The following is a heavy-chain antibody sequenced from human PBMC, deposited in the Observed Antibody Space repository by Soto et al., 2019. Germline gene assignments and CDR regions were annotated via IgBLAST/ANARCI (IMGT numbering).Heavy chain of an antibody. CDR2: IWYDGSNK. Sequence: QVQLVESGGGVVQPGRSLRLSCAASGFTFSSYGMHWVRQAPGKGLEWVAVIWYDGSNKYYADSVKGRFTISRDNSKNTLYLQMNSLRAKDTAVYYCARDLVPAATTGPFDYWGQGTLVTVSS. D-gene: IGHD2-2*01. J-gene: IGHJ4*02. CDR3: ARDLVPAATTGPFDY. CDR1: GFTFSSYG. V-gene: IGHV3-33*01.